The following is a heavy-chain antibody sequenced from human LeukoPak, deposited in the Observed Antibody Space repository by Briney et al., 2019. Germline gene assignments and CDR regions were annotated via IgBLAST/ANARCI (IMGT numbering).Heavy chain of an antibody. V-gene: IGHV3-23*01. D-gene: IGHD3-10*01. CDR1: GFTFSSYE. J-gene: IGHJ4*02. Sequence: GGSLRLSCAASGFTFSSYEMNWVRQAPGKGLEWVSAISYTGADTFYADSVKGRFTISRDNSKNTLYLQLDRLTVDDTAVYYCGYGSGSFFPRYYFDYWGQGALVAVSS. CDR2: ISYTGADT. CDR3: GYGSGSFFPRYYFDY.